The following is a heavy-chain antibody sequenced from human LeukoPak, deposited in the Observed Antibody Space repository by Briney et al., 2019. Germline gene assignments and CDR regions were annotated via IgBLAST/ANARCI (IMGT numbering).Heavy chain of an antibody. D-gene: IGHD2-15*01. Sequence: GGSLRLSCAAAGFTFSSYEMNWVRQAPGKGLEWVSYISSSGSTIYYADSVKGRFTISRDNAKNSLYLQMNSLRAEDTAVYYCARDCGGGSCYGPYDAFDIWGQGTMVTVSS. V-gene: IGHV3-48*03. CDR3: ARDCGGGSCYGPYDAFDI. J-gene: IGHJ3*02. CDR2: ISSSGSTI. CDR1: GFTFSSYE.